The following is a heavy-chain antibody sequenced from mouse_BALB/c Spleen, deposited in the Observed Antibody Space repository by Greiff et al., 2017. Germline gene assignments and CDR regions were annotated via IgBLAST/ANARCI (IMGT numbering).Heavy chain of an antibody. Sequence: EVMLVESGGGLVKPGGSLKLSCAASGFAFSSYDMSWVRQTPEKRLEWVAYISSGGGSTYYPDTVKGRFTISRDNAKNTLYLQMSSLKSEDTAMYYCARDGYYAMDYWGQGTSVTVSS. D-gene: IGHD2-3*01. V-gene: IGHV5-12-1*01. CDR2: ISSGGGST. CDR3: ARDGYYAMDY. J-gene: IGHJ4*01. CDR1: GFAFSSYD.